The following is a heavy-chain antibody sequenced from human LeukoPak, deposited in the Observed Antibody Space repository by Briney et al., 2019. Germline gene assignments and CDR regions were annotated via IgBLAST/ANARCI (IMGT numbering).Heavy chain of an antibody. CDR1: GGSFSGYY. CDR2: INHSGST. V-gene: IGHV4-34*01. J-gene: IGHJ4*02. CDR3: ASTVRITMVRGVRSFDY. D-gene: IGHD3-10*01. Sequence: SETLSLTCAVYGGSFSGYYWSWIGQPPGKGLEWIGEINHSGSTNYNPSLKSRVTISVDTSKNQFSLKLSSVTAADTAVYYCASTVRITMVRGVRSFDYWGQGTLVTVSS.